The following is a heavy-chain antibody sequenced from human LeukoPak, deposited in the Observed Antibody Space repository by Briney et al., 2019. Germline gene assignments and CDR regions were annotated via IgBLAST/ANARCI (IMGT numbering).Heavy chain of an antibody. CDR3: ARHVYSSSWYRWFDP. V-gene: IGHV4-30-4*08. Sequence: SQTLPLTCTVSGGSISSGDYYWSWIRQPPGKGLEWIGYIYYSGSTYYNPSLKSRVTISVDTSKNQFSLKLSSVTAADTAVYYCARHVYSSSWYRWFDPWGQGTLVTVSS. J-gene: IGHJ5*02. D-gene: IGHD6-13*01. CDR1: GGSISSGDYY. CDR2: IYYSGST.